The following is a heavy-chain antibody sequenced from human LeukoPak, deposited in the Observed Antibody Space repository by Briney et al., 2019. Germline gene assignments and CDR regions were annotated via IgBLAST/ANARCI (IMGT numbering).Heavy chain of an antibody. CDR2: INHSGST. CDR1: GGSFSGYY. V-gene: IGHV4-34*01. CDR3: ARARRGCDP. J-gene: IGHJ5*02. Sequence: SETLSLTCAVYGGSFSGYYWSWIRQPPGKGLEWIGEINHSGSTNYNPSLKSRVTISVDTSKNQFSLKLSSVTAADTAVYYCARARRGCDPWGKGTLVTVSS.